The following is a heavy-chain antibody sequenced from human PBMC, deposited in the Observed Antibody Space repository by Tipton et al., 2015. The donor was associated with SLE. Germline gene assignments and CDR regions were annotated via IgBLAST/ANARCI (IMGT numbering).Heavy chain of an antibody. CDR3: AREWEPGTFDF. J-gene: IGHJ3*01. CDR1: GFTYSSYT. D-gene: IGHD1-26*01. Sequence: SLRLSCAASGFTYSSYTMHWVRQAPGKGLEYVSGISTNGGTTYYATSVRGRLTISRDNSKNTLYLQMGSLGPEDMAVYYCAREWEPGTFDFWGQGTMVTVSS. CDR2: ISTNGGTT. V-gene: IGHV3-64*01.